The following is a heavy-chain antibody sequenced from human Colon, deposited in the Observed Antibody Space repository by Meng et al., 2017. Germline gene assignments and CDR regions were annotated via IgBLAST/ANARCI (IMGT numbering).Heavy chain of an antibody. V-gene: IGHV7-4-1*02. Sequence: ASVKVSCKASGYTFTNYAMYWVRQAPGQGLEWMGWINTNTGNPTYAPGFTGRFVFSLDTSVSTAYLQISSLEAEDTAVCYCARGISMLRRYYFDYWGQGTLVTVSS. CDR2: INTNTGNP. J-gene: IGHJ4*02. D-gene: IGHD2/OR15-2a*01. CDR1: GYTFTNYA. CDR3: ARGISMLRRYYFDY.